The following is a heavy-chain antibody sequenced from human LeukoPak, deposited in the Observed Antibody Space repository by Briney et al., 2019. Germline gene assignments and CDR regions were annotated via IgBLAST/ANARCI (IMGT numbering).Heavy chain of an antibody. Sequence: SSETLSLTCTVSGDSISSSSYYWGWIRQPPGKGLEWIGSIYYSGSTYYNPSLKSRVTISVDTSKNQFSLKLSSVTAADTAVYYCARDKNGAWDYDSSGYYYFDYWGQGTLVTVSS. CDR3: ARDKNGAWDYDSSGYYYFDY. J-gene: IGHJ4*02. V-gene: IGHV4-39*07. CDR1: GDSISSSSYY. CDR2: IYYSGST. D-gene: IGHD3-22*01.